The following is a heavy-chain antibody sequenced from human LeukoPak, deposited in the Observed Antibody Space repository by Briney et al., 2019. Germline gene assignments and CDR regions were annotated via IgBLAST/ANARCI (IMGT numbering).Heavy chain of an antibody. CDR2: IYYSGST. J-gene: IGHJ3*02. CDR3: ARLAAGAFDI. CDR1: GSSISSYY. V-gene: IGHV4-59*01. D-gene: IGHD6-25*01. Sequence: SETLSLTCTVSGSSISSYYWSWIRQPPGKGLEWIGYIYYSGSTNYNPSLKSRVTISVDTSKNQFSLKLSSVTAADTAVYYCARLAAGAFDIWGQGTMVTVS.